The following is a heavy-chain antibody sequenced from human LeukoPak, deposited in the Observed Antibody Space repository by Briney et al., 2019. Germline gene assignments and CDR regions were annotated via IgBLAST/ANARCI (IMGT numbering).Heavy chain of an antibody. J-gene: IGHJ4*01. CDR2: IYYSGSP. V-gene: IGHV4-39*07. Sequence: SETLSLTCTVSGGSINSGSYYWGWIRQPPGKGLEWIGSIYYSGSPNYNPSLKSRVTISIDTSKNQFSLKLSSVTAADTAVYYCVRDRVGTTGAPYFDFWGQGTLVTVSS. CDR1: GGSINSGSYY. D-gene: IGHD1-26*01. CDR3: VRDRVGTTGAPYFDF.